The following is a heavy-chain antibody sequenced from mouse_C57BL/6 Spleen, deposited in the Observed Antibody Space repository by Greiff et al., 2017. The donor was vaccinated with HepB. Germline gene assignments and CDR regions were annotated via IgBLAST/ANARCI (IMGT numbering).Heavy chain of an antibody. J-gene: IGHJ2*01. D-gene: IGHD2-4*01. CDR3: ARSGDYDY. CDR1: GYAFTNYL. CDR2: INPGSGGT. Sequence: VQLQQSGAELVRPGPSVKVSCKASGYAFTNYLIEWVKQRPGQGLEWIGVINPGSGGTNYNEKFKGKATLTADKSSSTAYMQLSSLTSEDSAVYFCARSGDYDYWGQGTTLTVSS. V-gene: IGHV1-54*01.